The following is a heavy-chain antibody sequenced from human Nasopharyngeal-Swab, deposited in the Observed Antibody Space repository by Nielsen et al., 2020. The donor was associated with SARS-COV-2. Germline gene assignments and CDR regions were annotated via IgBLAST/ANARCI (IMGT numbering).Heavy chain of an antibody. CDR2: MYAGGDI. J-gene: IGHJ4*02. CDR3: ARDRRDVDNQ. V-gene: IGHV3-53*01. D-gene: IGHD5-24*01. CDR1: GFDVSGNY. Sequence: GESLKSSCAASGFDVSGNYMSWFRQAPGKGLEWVSVMYAGGDIYYADSVKGRFTISRDSSKNTLYLQMNSLRVEDTALYYCARDRRDVDNQWGQGTLVTVSS.